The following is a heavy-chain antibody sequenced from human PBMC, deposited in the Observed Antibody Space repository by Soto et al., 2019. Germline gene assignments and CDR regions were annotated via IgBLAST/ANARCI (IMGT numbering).Heavy chain of an antibody. CDR3: ASSNYHYYYGMDV. CDR2: ISSSSSYI. CDR1: GFTFSSYS. Sequence: GGSLRLSCAASGFTFSSYSMNCVRQAPGKGLEWVSSISSSSSYIYYADSVKGRFTISRDNAKNSLYLQMNSLRAEDTAVYYCASSNYHYYYGMDVWGQGTTVTVSS. V-gene: IGHV3-21*01. D-gene: IGHD4-4*01. J-gene: IGHJ6*02.